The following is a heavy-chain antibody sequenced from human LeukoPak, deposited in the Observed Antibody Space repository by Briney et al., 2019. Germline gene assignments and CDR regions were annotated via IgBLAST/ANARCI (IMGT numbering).Heavy chain of an antibody. Sequence: SETLSLTCAVSGYSISSGYYWGWIRQPPGKGLEWIGSIYHSRSTYYNPSLKSRVTISVDTSKNQFSLKLSSVTAADTAVYYCARHDYSNYSPKYWGQGTLVTVSS. J-gene: IGHJ4*02. D-gene: IGHD4-11*01. CDR1: GYSISSGYY. V-gene: IGHV4-38-2*01. CDR2: IYHSRST. CDR3: ARHDYSNYSPKY.